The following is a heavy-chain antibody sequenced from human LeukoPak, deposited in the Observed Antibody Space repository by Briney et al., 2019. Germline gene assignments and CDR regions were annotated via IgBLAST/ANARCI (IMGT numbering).Heavy chain of an antibody. CDR1: GGSISSYY. CDR3: ARDKSRTYGSADAFDI. J-gene: IGHJ3*02. CDR2: IYISGST. V-gene: IGHV4-4*07. Sequence: SETLSLTCTVSGGSISSYYWSWIQQPAGKGLEWIGRIYISGSTNYNPSLKSRVTMSVDTSKNQFSLKLSSVTAADTAVYYCARDKSRTYGSADAFDIWGQGTMVTVSS. D-gene: IGHD3-10*01.